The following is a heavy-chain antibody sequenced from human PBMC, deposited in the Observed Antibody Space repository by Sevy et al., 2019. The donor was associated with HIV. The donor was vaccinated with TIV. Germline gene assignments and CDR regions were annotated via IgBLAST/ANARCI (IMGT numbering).Heavy chain of an antibody. CDR2: IKQEGSGK. J-gene: IGHJ4*02. Sequence: GGSLRLSCAASGFTFSSYWMNWVRQAPGKGLEWVANIKQEGSGKYYVHSVKGRFTISRDNAKNSMHLQMNSLRAEDTAVYYCARALAAAASYWGQGTLVTVSS. D-gene: IGHD6-25*01. CDR1: GFTFSSYW. V-gene: IGHV3-7*01. CDR3: ARALAAAASY.